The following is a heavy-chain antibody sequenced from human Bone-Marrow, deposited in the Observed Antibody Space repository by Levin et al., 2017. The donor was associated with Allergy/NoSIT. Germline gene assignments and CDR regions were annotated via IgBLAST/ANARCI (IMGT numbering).Heavy chain of an antibody. CDR2: FFFGGST. V-gene: IGHV4-59*02. J-gene: IGHJ1*01. CDR3: ARDTGGGSADDGFLYH. D-gene: IGHD4/OR15-4a*01. CDR1: GPSVTNYY. Sequence: SETLSLTCSVSGPSVTNYYWSWVRQPPGKGLEWIGHFFFGGSTNYNASLKSRVTMSLDASKNQVSLNLHFVTAADTPIYYCARDTGGGSADDGFLYHWGQGVLVTVSS.